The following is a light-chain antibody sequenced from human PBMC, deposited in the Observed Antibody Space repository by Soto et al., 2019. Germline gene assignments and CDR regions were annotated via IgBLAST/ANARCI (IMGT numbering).Light chain of an antibody. V-gene: IGKV3D-7*01. CDR2: GAS. CDR3: QQDYNLPFT. CDR1: QSIDSNY. J-gene: IGKJ5*01. Sequence: EIVLTQSTGTLSLSPGERATLSCRASQSIDSNYLSWYQQKPGQAPRLIISGASTRATGTPARFSGSGSGTDFTLTISSLQPEDFAVYYCQQDYNLPFTFGQGTRLEI.